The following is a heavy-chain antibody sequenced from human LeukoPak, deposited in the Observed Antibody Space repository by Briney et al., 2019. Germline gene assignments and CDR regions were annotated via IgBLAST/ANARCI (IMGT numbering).Heavy chain of an antibody. D-gene: IGHD5-18*01. V-gene: IGHV3-30*18. J-gene: IGHJ6*02. Sequence: GGSLGLSCAASGFTFSSYGMHWVRQAPGKGLEWVAVISYDGSNKYYADSVKGRFTISRDNSKNTLYLQMNSLRAEDTAVYYCAKDKRRRGYSYGYSHYGMDVWGQGTTVTVSS. CDR1: GFTFSSYG. CDR2: ISYDGSNK. CDR3: AKDKRRRGYSYGYSHYGMDV.